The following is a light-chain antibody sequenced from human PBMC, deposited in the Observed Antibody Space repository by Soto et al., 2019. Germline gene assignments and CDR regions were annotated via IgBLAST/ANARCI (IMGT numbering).Light chain of an antibody. CDR3: QQYGTSPWT. CDR1: QSVSSGY. V-gene: IGKV3-20*01. Sequence: DIVLTQSPGTLYLYPGERATLSCMASQSVSSGYLAWYQQRPGQAPRLLIYGASSRATGIPDRFSGSGSGTDFTLTISRLEPEDFAVYYCQQYGTSPWTFGQGTKVDI. CDR2: GAS. J-gene: IGKJ1*01.